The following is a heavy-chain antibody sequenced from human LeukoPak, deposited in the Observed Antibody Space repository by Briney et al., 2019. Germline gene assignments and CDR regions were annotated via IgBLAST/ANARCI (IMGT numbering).Heavy chain of an antibody. J-gene: IGHJ4*02. Sequence: SETLSLTCAVYGGSFSGYYWSWLRQPPGRGLEWIAYFYYSGSTTYNPSLKGPVTISVDTSKNQFSLKLSSVTAADTAVYYCARGPNSGYGRFDYWGQGILVTVSS. CDR2: FYYSGST. CDR3: ARGPNSGYGRFDY. CDR1: GGSFSGYY. D-gene: IGHD5-12*01. V-gene: IGHV4-59*01.